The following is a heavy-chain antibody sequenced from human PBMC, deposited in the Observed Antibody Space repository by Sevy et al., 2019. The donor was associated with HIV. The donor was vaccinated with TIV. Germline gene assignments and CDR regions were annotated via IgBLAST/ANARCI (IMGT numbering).Heavy chain of an antibody. CDR1: GGSITSAKYY. CDR3: ARGTYGADYDFWSGYRLFFDY. V-gene: IGHV4-30-4*01. J-gene: IGHJ4*02. CDR2: IYYTGTT. Sequence: SETLSLTCTVSGGSITSAKYYWNWLRQSPGKGLEWIGYIYYTGTTYYKPSLRGRLSISVDTSKSQFSPKLSSISAADTAIYYCARGTYGADYDFWSGYRLFFDYWGQGALVTVSS. D-gene: IGHD3-3*01.